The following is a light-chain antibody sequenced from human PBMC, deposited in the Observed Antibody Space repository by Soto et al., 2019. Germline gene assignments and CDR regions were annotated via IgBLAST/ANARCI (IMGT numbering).Light chain of an antibody. CDR1: QSVVSSH. V-gene: IGKV3-20*01. CDR2: GVS. Sequence: EIVLTQSPGTLSLSPGERATLSCRASQSVVSSHLAWYQQKPGQAPRLLIYGVSSRATGLPDRFSGSGSGKAFALSISGLEPEDFAVYYCQQYEIAPKTFGQGTKVEIE. J-gene: IGKJ1*01. CDR3: QQYEIAPKT.